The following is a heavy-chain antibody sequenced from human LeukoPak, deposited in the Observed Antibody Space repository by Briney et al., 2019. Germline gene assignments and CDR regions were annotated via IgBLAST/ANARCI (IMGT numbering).Heavy chain of an antibody. CDR1: GFTFSSSA. Sequence: GGSLRLSCAASGFTFSSSAMSWVRQAPGKGLEWVSAISNNGGYTYYADSVKGRFTISRDNSRNTLYLQMNSLRAEDTAVYYCAKRRLSSDYYDYWGQGILVTVSS. CDR3: AKRRLSSDYYDY. J-gene: IGHJ4*02. CDR2: ISNNGGYT. D-gene: IGHD3-22*01. V-gene: IGHV3-23*01.